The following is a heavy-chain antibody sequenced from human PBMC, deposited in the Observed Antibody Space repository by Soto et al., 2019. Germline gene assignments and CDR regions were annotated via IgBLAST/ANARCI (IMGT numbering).Heavy chain of an antibody. CDR3: AKDRFCIGGTVDY. Sequence: EVQLLESGGNLVQPGGSLRLSCAASGLIFSDYAMSWVRQAPGKGLECVACISGSGGGTFYADSVKGRFTISRDNSKNTLSLHMNSLGVDDTAAYFCAKDRFCIGGTVDYWGQGTLVTVSS. CDR1: GLIFSDYA. D-gene: IGHD1-26*01. J-gene: IGHJ4*02. V-gene: IGHV3-23*01. CDR2: ISGSGGGT.